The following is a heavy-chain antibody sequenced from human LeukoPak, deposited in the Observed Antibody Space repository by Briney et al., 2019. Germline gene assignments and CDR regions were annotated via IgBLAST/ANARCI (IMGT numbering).Heavy chain of an antibody. V-gene: IGHV3-48*01. CDR3: ARDYSSSWFFY. CDR1: GFTFSSYS. D-gene: IGHD6-13*01. Sequence: GGSLRLSCAASGFTFSSYSMNWVRQAPGKGLEWVSYISSSSSTIYYADSVKGRFTISRDNAKNSLYLQMNSLRAEDTAVYYRARDYSSSWFFYWGQGTLVTVSS. J-gene: IGHJ4*02. CDR2: ISSSSSTI.